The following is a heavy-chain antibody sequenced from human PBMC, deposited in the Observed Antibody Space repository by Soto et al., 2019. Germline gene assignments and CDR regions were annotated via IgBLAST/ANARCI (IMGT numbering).Heavy chain of an antibody. CDR2: IYYSGST. CDR3: ARNSGHSTYPDDAFDI. D-gene: IGHD2-15*01. J-gene: IGHJ3*02. V-gene: IGHV4-59*01. CDR1: GGSISNYY. Sequence: SETLSLTCTVSGGSISNYYWSWIRQPPGKGLEWIGYIYYSGSTKYNPSLKSRVTMSVDTSNNQLSLKLNSVTAADTAAYYCARNSGHSTYPDDAFDIWGQGTMVTVSS.